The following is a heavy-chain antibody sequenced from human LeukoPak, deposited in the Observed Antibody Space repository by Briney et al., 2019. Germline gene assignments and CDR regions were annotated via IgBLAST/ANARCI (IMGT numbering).Heavy chain of an antibody. Sequence: SLRLSCAASGFIFDDFSMFWVRQVPGKGLEWVSSITWHGRSTAYADSVRGRFTISRDNAKYSLYLQMNSLRPEDTAFYYCTKPTTRRVPAATIDSWGQGTLVTVSS. J-gene: IGHJ4*02. CDR3: TKPTTRRVPAATIDS. D-gene: IGHD6-13*01. CDR1: GFIFDDFS. V-gene: IGHV3-9*01. CDR2: ITWHGRST.